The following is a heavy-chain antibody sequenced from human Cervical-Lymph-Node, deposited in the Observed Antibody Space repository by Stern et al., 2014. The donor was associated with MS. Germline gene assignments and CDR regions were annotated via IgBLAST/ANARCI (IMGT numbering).Heavy chain of an antibody. CDR3: ARDLLYSSSWYPGY. CDR2: ISAYNGNT. Sequence: QVQLVESGAEVKKPGASVKVSCKASGYTFTSYGISWVRQAPGQGLEWVGWISAYNGNTNFAQDLQGIVTMTKDTFTSTHSMALRSLISDDTAVYYCARDLLYSSSWYPGYLGPGTLVTVSP. D-gene: IGHD6-13*01. CDR1: GYTFTSYG. J-gene: IGHJ4*02. V-gene: IGHV1-18*01.